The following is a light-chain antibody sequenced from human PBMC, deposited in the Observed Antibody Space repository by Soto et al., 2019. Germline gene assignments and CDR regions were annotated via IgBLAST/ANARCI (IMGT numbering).Light chain of an antibody. J-gene: IGKJ4*01. CDR1: QSVSSNY. Sequence: EIVLTQSPGTLSLSPGDRATLSCRASQSVSSNYLAWYQQKPGQAPRLLIYGASSRATGIPDRFSGSVSGTDFPLTISRLEPEDFEVYYCQRYGTSLPLTFGGGTKVEIK. CDR3: QRYGTSLPLT. V-gene: IGKV3-20*01. CDR2: GAS.